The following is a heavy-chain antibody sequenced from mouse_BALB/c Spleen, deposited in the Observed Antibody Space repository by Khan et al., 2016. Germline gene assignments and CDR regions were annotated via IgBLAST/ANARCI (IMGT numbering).Heavy chain of an antibody. CDR3: ARDLNWYFDV. CDR2: ISDGGSYT. J-gene: IGHJ1*01. Sequence: EVQLLETGGGLVKPGGSLKLSCAASGFTFSDYYMYWVRQTSEKRLEWVATISDGGSYTYYPDSVKGRFTISRDNAKNNLYLQMSSLKSEDTAMYYCARDLNWYFDVWGAGTTVTVSS. V-gene: IGHV5-4*02. CDR1: GFTFSDYY.